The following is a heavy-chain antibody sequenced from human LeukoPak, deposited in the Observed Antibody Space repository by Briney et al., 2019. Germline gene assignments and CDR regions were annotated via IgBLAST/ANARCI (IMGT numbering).Heavy chain of an antibody. V-gene: IGHV1-18*01. D-gene: IGHD3-10*01. Sequence: ASVKVSCKASGYTFTSYGISWVRQAPGQGLEWMGWISGYNGNTNYAQKLQGRVTMTTDTSTSTAYMELRSLRSDDTAVYYCARAVPVFTMVRGVIINWFDPWGQGTLVTVSS. J-gene: IGHJ5*02. CDR2: ISGYNGNT. CDR1: GYTFTSYG. CDR3: ARAVPVFTMVRGVIINWFDP.